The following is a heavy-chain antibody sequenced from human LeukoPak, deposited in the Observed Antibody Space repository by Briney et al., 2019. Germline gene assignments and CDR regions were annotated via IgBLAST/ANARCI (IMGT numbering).Heavy chain of an antibody. V-gene: IGHV4-61*02. Sequence: SETLSLTCTVSGGSISSGSYYWRWIRQPAGKGLEWIGRIYTSGSTNYNPSLKSRVTMSVDTSKNQFSLKLSSVTAADTAVYYCARDTLGRYGSGSYCGWFDPWGQGTLVTVSS. CDR1: GGSISSGSYY. J-gene: IGHJ5*02. CDR3: ARDTLGRYGSGSYCGWFDP. CDR2: IYTSGST. D-gene: IGHD3-10*01.